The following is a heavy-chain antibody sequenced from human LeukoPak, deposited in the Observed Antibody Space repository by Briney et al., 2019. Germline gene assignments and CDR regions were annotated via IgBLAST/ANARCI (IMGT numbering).Heavy chain of an antibody. V-gene: IGHV1-69*01. CDR2: IIPIFGTA. CDR1: GGTFSSYA. Sequence: SVKVSCKASGGTFSSYAISWVRQAPGQGLEWMGGIIPIFGTANYAQKFQGRVTITADESTSTAYMELSSLRSEDTAVYYCARSGGPSSSSWYEYYFDYWGQGTLVTVSS. D-gene: IGHD6-13*01. CDR3: ARSGGPSSSSWYEYYFDY. J-gene: IGHJ4*02.